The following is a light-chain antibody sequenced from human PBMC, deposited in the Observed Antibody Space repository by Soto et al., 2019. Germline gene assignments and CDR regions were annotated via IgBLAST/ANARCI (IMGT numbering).Light chain of an antibody. J-gene: IGKJ1*01. V-gene: IGKV3-11*01. CDR3: QQRSNWPRT. Sequence: EIVLTQYPATLSLSPGERATLSCRASQSINSHLAWYQQKPGQGPRLLIYDASNRATGIPARFSGSGSGTDFTVTISSLEPADFAVYYCQQRSNWPRTFGQGTKVEIK. CDR1: QSINSH. CDR2: DAS.